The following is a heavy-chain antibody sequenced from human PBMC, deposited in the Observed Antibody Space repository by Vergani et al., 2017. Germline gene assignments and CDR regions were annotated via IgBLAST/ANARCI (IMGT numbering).Heavy chain of an antibody. Sequence: EVQLVESGGGLVKPGGSLRLSCAASGFTFSSYSMNWVRQAPGKGLEWVSSISSSSSYIYYADSVKGRFTISRDNAKNSLYLQMNSLRAEDTAVYYCASYYDFDGVTDYWGQGTLVTVSS. CDR1: GFTFSSYS. J-gene: IGHJ4*02. CDR2: ISSSSSYI. CDR3: ASYYDFDGVTDY. D-gene: IGHD3-3*01. V-gene: IGHV3-21*01.